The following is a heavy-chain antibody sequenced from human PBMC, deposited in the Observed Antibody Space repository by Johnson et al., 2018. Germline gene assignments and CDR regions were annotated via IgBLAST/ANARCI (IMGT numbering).Heavy chain of an antibody. V-gene: IGHV1-69*01. CDR3: ARGGVVGDCYNSDSFDS. Sequence: QVQLVQSGAEVKKPGSSVKVSCKASGGTFSSYAISWVRQAPGQGLEWMGGIIPIFGTTNYAQKFQGRVTITAEESTSTAYMELSILRSEDTAVYYCARGGVVGDCYNSDSFDSWGQGTRVTVSS. CDR2: IIPIFGTT. CDR1: GGTFSSYA. D-gene: IGHD5-24*01. J-gene: IGHJ3*02.